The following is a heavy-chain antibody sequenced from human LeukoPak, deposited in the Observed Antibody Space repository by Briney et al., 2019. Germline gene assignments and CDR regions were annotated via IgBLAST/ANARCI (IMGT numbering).Heavy chain of an antibody. CDR3: ARSPLYYYYYYMDV. CDR1: GGSISSGDYY. V-gene: IGHV4-30-4*02. Sequence: SETLSLTCTVSGGSISSGDYYWSWIRQPPGKGLEWIGYIYYSGSTYYNPSLKSRVTISVDTSKNQFSLKLSSVTAADTAVYYCARSPLYYYYYYMDVWGKGTTVTVSS. J-gene: IGHJ6*03. CDR2: IYYSGST.